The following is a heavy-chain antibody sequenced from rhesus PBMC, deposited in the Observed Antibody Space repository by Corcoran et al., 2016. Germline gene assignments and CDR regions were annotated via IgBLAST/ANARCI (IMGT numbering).Heavy chain of an antibody. Sequence: EVQLVETGGGLVQPGGSLKLSCAVSGFIFSSYGMSWVRQVPGKVLEWVSVINSGGGSTYYADSVKDRFTISRDNSKNPLSLQMNSLRPDDTAVYYCAKRAYYYSGSYYFDYWGQGVLVTVSS. V-gene: IGHV3S5*01. D-gene: IGHD3-16*01. CDR3: AKRAYYYSGSYYFDY. CDR1: GFIFSSYG. J-gene: IGHJ4*01. CDR2: INSGGGST.